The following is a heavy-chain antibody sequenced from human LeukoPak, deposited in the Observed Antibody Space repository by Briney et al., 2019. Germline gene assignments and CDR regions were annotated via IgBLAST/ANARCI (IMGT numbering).Heavy chain of an antibody. D-gene: IGHD2-15*01. CDR2: IYTSGST. CDR3: ARGYCSGGSCYVYNWFDP. CDR1: GGSISSGSYY. Sequence: SETLSLTCTVSGGSISSGSYYWSWLRQPAGTGLEWIGRIYTSGSTNYNPSLKSRVTISVDTSKNQFSLKLSSVTAADPAVYYCARGYCSGGSCYVYNWFDPWGQGTLVTVSS. V-gene: IGHV4-61*02. J-gene: IGHJ5*02.